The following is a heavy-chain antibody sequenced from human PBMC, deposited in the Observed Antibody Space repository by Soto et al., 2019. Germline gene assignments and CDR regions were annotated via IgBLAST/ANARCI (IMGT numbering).Heavy chain of an antibody. J-gene: IGHJ6*02. D-gene: IGHD2-15*01. CDR3: ARSEEDSDYYYYGMDV. CDR1: GDTVSSNSVA. V-gene: IGHV6-1*01. Sequence: SQTLLLTCVGSGDTVSSNSVAWNWVRQSPSRGLEWLGRTYYRSRRYSDYAVSVRSRIDINADTSKNQVSLQLNSVTPEDTAVYYCARSEEDSDYYYYGMDVWGQGTTVTVSS. CDR2: TYYRSRRYS.